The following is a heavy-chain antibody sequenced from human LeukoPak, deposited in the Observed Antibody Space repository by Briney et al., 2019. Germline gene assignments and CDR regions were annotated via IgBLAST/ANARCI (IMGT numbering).Heavy chain of an antibody. CDR3: AKGSSSSRPYYFDS. J-gene: IGHJ4*02. CDR2: ISRSSAGT. CDR1: GFTFSSYV. V-gene: IGHV3-23*01. D-gene: IGHD6-6*01. Sequence: GGSLRLSCAASGFTFSSYVMSWVRQAPGKGLECVSAISRSSAGTYYADSVNGRFTVSRDNAINTLYLQMNSLRVEDTAVYYCAKGSSSSRPYYFDSWGQGTLVTVSS.